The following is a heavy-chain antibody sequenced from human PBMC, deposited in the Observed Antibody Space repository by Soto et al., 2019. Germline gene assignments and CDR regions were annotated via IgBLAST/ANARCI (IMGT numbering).Heavy chain of an antibody. Sequence: EVQLVESGGGLVKPGGSLRLSCAASGFTFNNAWMSWVRQAPGKGLEWVCHIKSKPDGGTTGYAPPVKGRFTISRDDSTNELYLQMNSLNTEHTAVYYWTTPRWGSACSGPSDDYYYGMAVWGQGTTVTVSS. CDR1: GFTFNNAW. J-gene: IGHJ6*02. CDR2: IKSKPDGGTT. V-gene: IGHV3-15*07. D-gene: IGHD3-10*02. CDR3: TTPRWGSACSGPSDDYYYGMAV.